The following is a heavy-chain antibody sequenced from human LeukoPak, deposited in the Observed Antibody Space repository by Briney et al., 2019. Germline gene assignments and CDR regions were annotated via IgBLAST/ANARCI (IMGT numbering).Heavy chain of an antibody. CDR1: GGTFSSYA. J-gene: IGHJ3*02. CDR2: IIPIFGTA. Sequence: ASVKVSCKASGGTFSSYAISWVRQAPGQGLEWMGGIIPIFGTANYAQKFQGRVTITADESTSTAHMELSSLRSEDTAVYYCARCTYYDFWSGYSDAFDIWGQGTMVTVSS. CDR3: ARCTYYDFWSGYSDAFDI. D-gene: IGHD3-3*01. V-gene: IGHV1-69*13.